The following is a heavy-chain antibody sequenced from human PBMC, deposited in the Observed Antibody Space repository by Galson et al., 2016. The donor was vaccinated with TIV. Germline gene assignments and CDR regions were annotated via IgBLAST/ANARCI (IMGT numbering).Heavy chain of an antibody. CDR2: ISGYNGNA. D-gene: IGHD6-19*01. J-gene: IGHJ4*02. CDR1: GYFFNSYG. V-gene: IGHV1-18*01. CDR3: VRKARSGWYDY. Sequence: QSGAEVKKPGASVKISCKASGYFFNSYGLTWLRQAPGQGLEWMGLISGYNGNANYAQKFQGRVTMTTDTSTSTSYLELRNLRSDDTAIYFCVRKARSGWYDYWGQGTLVTVSS.